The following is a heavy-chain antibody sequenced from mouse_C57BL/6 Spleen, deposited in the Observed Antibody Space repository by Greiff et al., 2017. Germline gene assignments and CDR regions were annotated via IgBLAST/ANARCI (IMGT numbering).Heavy chain of an antibody. D-gene: IGHD4-1*01. CDR1: GFTFSDYY. Sequence: EVQRVESGGGLVQPGGSLKLSCAASGFTFSDYYMYWVRQTPEKRLEWVAYISNGGGSTYYPDTVKGRFTISRDNAKNTLYLQRSRLKSEDTAMYYCARRRTGLDYWGQGTTLTVSS. CDR2: ISNGGGST. J-gene: IGHJ2*01. CDR3: ARRRTGLDY. V-gene: IGHV5-12*01.